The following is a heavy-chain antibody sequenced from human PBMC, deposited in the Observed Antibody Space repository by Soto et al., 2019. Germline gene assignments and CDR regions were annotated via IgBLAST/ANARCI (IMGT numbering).Heavy chain of an antibody. V-gene: IGHV3-74*01. CDR1: GFSFDSYW. CDR2: IDYDGTTT. Sequence: EVQLVESRGGLVQPGGSLRLSCAASGFSFDSYWMHWVRQAPGQGPMWVSRIDYDGTTTNYADSVKGRFTISRDNAKSTLYLQMNSLRPEDTAVYYCTRGPRASSGGTGAYWGKGTLVTVSS. CDR3: TRGPRASSGGTGAY. D-gene: IGHD2-2*01. J-gene: IGHJ1*01.